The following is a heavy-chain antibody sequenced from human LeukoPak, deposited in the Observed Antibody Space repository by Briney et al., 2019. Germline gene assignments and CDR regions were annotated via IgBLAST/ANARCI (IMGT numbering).Heavy chain of an antibody. J-gene: IGHJ6*02. CDR2: IDHSGST. CDR3: ARSHSMARGVIDFYGLDV. Sequence: PSGTLSLTCAVSGDSIASPTWWSWVRQPPEKGLEWIGEIDHSGSTNYSPSLRSRVSISVDKSKSHFSLRLSSVTAADTAVYYCARSHSMARGVIDFYGLDVWGQGTTVAVSS. CDR1: GDSIASPTW. V-gene: IGHV4-4*02. D-gene: IGHD3-10*01.